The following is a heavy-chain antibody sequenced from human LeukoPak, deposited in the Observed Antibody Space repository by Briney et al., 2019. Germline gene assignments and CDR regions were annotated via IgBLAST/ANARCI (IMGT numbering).Heavy chain of an antibody. CDR1: GGSFSSYS. CDR3: ARGYYPPRWYFDL. V-gene: IGHV4-34*01. J-gene: IGHJ2*01. Sequence: SETLSLTCALYGGSFSSYSWSWTWIRQTPEKGLEWIGEIIEKGNANYNPSLKSRVTIDLDTSRNQFSLKLTSMTAADTAMYYCARGYYPPRWYFDLWGRGTLVTVSS. CDR2: IIEKGNA. D-gene: IGHD3-10*01.